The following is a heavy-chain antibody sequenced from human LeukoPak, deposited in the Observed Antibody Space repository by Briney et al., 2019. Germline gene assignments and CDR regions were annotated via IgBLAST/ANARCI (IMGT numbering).Heavy chain of an antibody. CDR1: GYSIGTDYY. Sequence: PSETLSLTCTVSGYSIGTDYYWGWIRQPPGKGLEWIGIFFHTGNSYYNPSLKSQVTISLDTSKNHFSLKLNSVTAADTAVYYCMTNYLQGGYFFGHWGQGALVTVSS. CDR3: MTNYLQGGYFFGH. J-gene: IGHJ4*02. D-gene: IGHD2-8*01. V-gene: IGHV4-38-2*02. CDR2: FFHTGNS.